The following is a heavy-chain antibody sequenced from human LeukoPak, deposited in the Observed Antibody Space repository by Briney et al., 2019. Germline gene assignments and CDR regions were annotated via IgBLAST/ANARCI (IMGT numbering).Heavy chain of an antibody. Sequence: PSETLSLTCTVSGGSISGYYWSWIRQPPGKGLEWIGYIYYSGSTNYNPSLKSRVTISVDTSKNQFSLKLSSVTAADTAVYYCARVGNYYDSSGVNWFDPWGQGTLVAVSS. D-gene: IGHD3-22*01. CDR2: IYYSGST. V-gene: IGHV4-59*08. CDR3: ARVGNYYDSSGVNWFDP. J-gene: IGHJ5*02. CDR1: GGSISGYY.